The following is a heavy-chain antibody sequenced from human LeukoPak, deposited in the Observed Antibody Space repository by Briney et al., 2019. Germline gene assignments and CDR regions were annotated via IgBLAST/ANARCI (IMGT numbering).Heavy chain of an antibody. CDR3: ARHVKYYYGLVYGMDV. CDR1: GGSFSGYY. V-gene: IGHV4-34*01. Sequence: SETLSLTCAVYGGSFSGYYWSWIRQPPGKGLEWIGEINHSGSTNYNPSLKSRVTISVDTSKNQFSLKLSSVTAADTAVYYCARHVKYYYGLVYGMDVWGQGTTVTVSS. D-gene: IGHD3-10*01. J-gene: IGHJ6*02. CDR2: INHSGST.